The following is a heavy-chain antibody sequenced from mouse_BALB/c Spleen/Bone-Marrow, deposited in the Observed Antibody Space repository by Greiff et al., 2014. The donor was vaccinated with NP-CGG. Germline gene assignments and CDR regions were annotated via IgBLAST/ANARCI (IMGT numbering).Heavy chain of an antibody. CDR2: IYPGDGDT. J-gene: IGHJ4*01. CDR3: ARSRVDAMDY. V-gene: IGHV1-80*01. Sequence: VKVVESGAELVRPGSSVKISCKASGYAFSSYWMNWVKQRPGQGLEWIGQIYPGDGDTNYNGKFKGKATLTADKSSSTAYMQLSSLTSEDSAVYFCARSRVDAMDYWGQGTSVTVSS. CDR1: GYAFSSYW.